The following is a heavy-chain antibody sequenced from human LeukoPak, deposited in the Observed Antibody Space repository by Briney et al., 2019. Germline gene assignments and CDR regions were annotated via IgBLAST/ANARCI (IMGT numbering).Heavy chain of an antibody. CDR2: ISYDGSNK. CDR3: ARDLVIAAAAYTLKTTFDP. CDR1: GFTFSSYA. J-gene: IGHJ5*02. D-gene: IGHD6-13*01. V-gene: IGHV3-30-3*01. Sequence: QTGGSLRLSCAASGFTFSSYAMHWVRQAPGKGLEWVAVISYDGSNKYYADSVKGRFTISRDNSKNTLYLQMNSLRSDDTAVYYCARDLVIAAAAYTLKTTFDPWGQGTLVTVSS.